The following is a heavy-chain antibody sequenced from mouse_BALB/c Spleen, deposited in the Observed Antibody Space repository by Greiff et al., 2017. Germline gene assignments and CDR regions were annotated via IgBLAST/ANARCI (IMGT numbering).Heavy chain of an antibody. CDR1: GFSLTSYG. CDR3: AREDGGSWFAY. CDR2: IWAGGST. D-gene: IGHD2-3*01. Sequence: VMLVESGPGLVAPSQSLSITCTVSGFSLTSYGVHWVRQPPGKGLEWLGVIWAGGSTNYNSALMSRLSISKDNSKSQVFLKMNSLQTDDTAMYYYAREDGGSWFAYWGQGTLVTVSA. J-gene: IGHJ3*01. V-gene: IGHV2-9*02.